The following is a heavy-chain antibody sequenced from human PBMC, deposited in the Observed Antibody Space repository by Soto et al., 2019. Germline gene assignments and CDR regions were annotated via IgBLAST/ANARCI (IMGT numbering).Heavy chain of an antibody. J-gene: IGHJ4*02. V-gene: IGHV1-69*12. Sequence: QVQLVQSGAEVKKPGSSVKVSCKASGGTFSSYAISWVRQAPGQGLEWMGGIIPIFGTANYAQKFQGRVTIPADESTSTAYMELSSLSSEDKAVYYCARGGIVVVVAAPTRGYYFDYWGQGTLVTVSS. CDR1: GGTFSSYA. CDR2: IIPIFGTA. D-gene: IGHD2-15*01. CDR3: ARGGIVVVVAAPTRGYYFDY.